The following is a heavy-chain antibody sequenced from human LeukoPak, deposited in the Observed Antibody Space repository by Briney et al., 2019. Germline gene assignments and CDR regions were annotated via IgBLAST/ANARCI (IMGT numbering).Heavy chain of an antibody. V-gene: IGHV4-61*01. D-gene: IGHD1-26*01. CDR3: ARVDDSGALDY. J-gene: IGHJ4*02. CDR2: IYYSGST. Sequence: SETLSLTCIVSGGSITTSSYYWSWIRQPPGKGLEWIGYIYYSGSTNYNPSLKSRVTISVDTSKNQFSLKLSSVTAADTAVYYCARVDDSGALDYWGQGTLVTVSS. CDR1: GGSITTSSYY.